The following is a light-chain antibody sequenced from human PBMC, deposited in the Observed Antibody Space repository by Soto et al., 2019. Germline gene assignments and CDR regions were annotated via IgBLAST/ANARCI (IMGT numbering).Light chain of an antibody. V-gene: IGLV2-14*01. CDR1: SSDVGGYNY. CDR2: DVS. Sequence: QPALTQAASGSGSPGQSSSISCTGTSSDVGGYNYVSWYQQHPGKAPKLMIYDVSNRPSGVSNRFSGSKSGNTASLTISGLQAEDEADYYCSSYTSSSTYYVFGTGTKVTVL. J-gene: IGLJ1*01. CDR3: SSYTSSSTYYV.